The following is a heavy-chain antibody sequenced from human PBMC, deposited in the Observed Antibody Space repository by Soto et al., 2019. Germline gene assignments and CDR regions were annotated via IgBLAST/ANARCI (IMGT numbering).Heavy chain of an antibody. D-gene: IGHD3-10*01. CDR1: GFTVSNNY. Sequence: EVQLVESGGGLIQPGGSLRLSCAVSGFTVSNNYMSWVRQAPGKGLEGVSVIYSGGYTAYGDSVKGRFTISRDNSKNTKFLQKNTRGPADTALFYCAAHPGGGGYWGQGTLVTVSS. V-gene: IGHV3-53*01. J-gene: IGHJ4*02. CDR2: IYSGGYT. CDR3: AAHPGGGGY.